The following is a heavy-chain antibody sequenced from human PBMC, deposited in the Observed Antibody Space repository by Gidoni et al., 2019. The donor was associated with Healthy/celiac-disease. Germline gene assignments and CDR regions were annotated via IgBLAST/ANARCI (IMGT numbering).Heavy chain of an antibody. CDR1: GFPFSSYS. V-gene: IGHV3-21*01. J-gene: IGHJ4*02. CDR2: ISSSSSYI. CDR3: ARDPSGIAAAGI. D-gene: IGHD6-13*01. Sequence: EVQLVESGGGLVKPGGSLRLSCAASGFPFSSYSMNWVRQAPGKGLEWVSSISSSSSYIYYADSVKGRFTISRDNAKNSLYLQMNSLRAEDTAVYYCARDPSGIAAAGIRGQGTLVTVSS.